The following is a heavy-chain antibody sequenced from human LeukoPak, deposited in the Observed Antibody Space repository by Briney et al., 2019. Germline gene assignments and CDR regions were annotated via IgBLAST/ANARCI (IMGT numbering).Heavy chain of an antibody. V-gene: IGHV4-30-4*08. J-gene: IGHJ4*02. CDR3: AREGIDCSSASCYAVFGY. Sequence: SETLSLTCTVSGGSISSGDYYWSWIRQPPGKGLEWIGYIYYSGSTDYNPSLESRVTISVDTSNNQFSLRLSSVTAADTAVYYCAREGIDCSSASCYAVFGYWGQGTLVTVSS. D-gene: IGHD2-2*01. CDR2: IYYSGST. CDR1: GGSISSGDYY.